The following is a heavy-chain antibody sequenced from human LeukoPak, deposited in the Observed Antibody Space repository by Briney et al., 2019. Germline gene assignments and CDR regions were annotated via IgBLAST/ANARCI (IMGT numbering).Heavy chain of an antibody. V-gene: IGHV1-8*03. CDR3: ARGTGYSSSWTDFDY. D-gene: IGHD6-13*01. CDR2: MNPNSGNT. CDR1: GYTFTSYD. J-gene: IGHJ4*02. Sequence: ASVTVSCKASGYTFTSYDINWVRQATGQGLEWMGWMNPNSGNTGYTQKFQGRVTITRNTSISTAYMELSSLRSEDTAVYYCARGTGYSSSWTDFDYWGQGTLVTVSS.